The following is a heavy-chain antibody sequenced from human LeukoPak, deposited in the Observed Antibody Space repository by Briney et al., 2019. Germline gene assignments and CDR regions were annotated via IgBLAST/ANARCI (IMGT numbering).Heavy chain of an antibody. V-gene: IGHV3-53*04. CDR2: IYSGGST. CDR3: AREEYYYGSGTYYYGMDV. D-gene: IGHD3-10*01. Sequence: WGSLRLSCAASGFTVSSNYMSWVRQAPGKGLEWVSVIYSGGSTYYADSVKGRFTISRHNSKNTLYLQMNSLRAEDTAVYYCAREEYYYGSGTYYYGMDVWGQGTTVTVSS. CDR1: GFTVSSNY. J-gene: IGHJ6*02.